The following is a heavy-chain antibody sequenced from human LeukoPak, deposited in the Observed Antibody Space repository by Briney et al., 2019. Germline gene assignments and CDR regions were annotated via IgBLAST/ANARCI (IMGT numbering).Heavy chain of an antibody. J-gene: IGHJ4*02. Sequence: GGSLRLSCAASGFTFSSYAMSWVRQAPGKGLEWVSAISGSGGSTYYADSVKGRFTISRDNSKNTLYLQMNSLRAEDTAVYYCANSRYYDFWSGYCDFDYWGQGTLVTASS. V-gene: IGHV3-23*01. CDR3: ANSRYYDFWSGYCDFDY. CDR1: GFTFSSYA. D-gene: IGHD3-3*01. CDR2: ISGSGGST.